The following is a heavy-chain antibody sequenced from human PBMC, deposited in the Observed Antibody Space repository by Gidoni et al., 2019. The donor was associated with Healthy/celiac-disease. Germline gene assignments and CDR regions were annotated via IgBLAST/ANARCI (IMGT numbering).Heavy chain of an antibody. CDR2: IFSNDEK. J-gene: IGHJ6*02. D-gene: IGHD3-10*01. CDR3: ARIIAPTYYYGSGSHYYYGMDV. Sequence: QVTLKESGPLLVKPTETLPLTCTVFGFSLSKARMGVSWIRQPPGKALEWLAHIFSNDEKAHSTSLKSRLTISKDTSKSQVVLTMTNMDPVDTATYYCARIIAPTYYYGSGSHYYYGMDVWGQGTTVTVSS. CDR1: GFSLSKARMG. V-gene: IGHV2-26*01.